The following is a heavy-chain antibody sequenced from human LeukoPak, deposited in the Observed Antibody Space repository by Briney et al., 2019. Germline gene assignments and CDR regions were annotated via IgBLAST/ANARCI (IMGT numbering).Heavy chain of an antibody. J-gene: IGHJ4*02. CDR3: ARPRRDGRNCSGGSCQSYYFDY. V-gene: IGHV4-39*01. CDR1: GGSISSSSYY. CDR2: IYYSGST. D-gene: IGHD2-15*01. Sequence: SETLSLTCTVSGGSISSSSYYWGWIRQPPGKGLEWIGSIYYSGSTYYNPSLKSRVTISVDTSKNQFSLKLSSVTAADTAVYYCARPRRDGRNCSGGSCQSYYFDYWGQGTLVTVSS.